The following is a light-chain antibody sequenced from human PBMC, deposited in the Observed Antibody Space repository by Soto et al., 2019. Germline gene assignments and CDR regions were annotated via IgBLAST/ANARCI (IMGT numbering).Light chain of an antibody. J-gene: IGKJ5*01. Sequence: EIVLTQSPGTLSLSPWERATLSCRATESVVSNYLAWYQLKPGQAPRLLIYDASSRATGIPARFSGSGSGTEFTLTISSLQSEDFAVYYCQQYNNWPTFGQGTRLEIK. V-gene: IGKV3-15*01. CDR2: DAS. CDR1: ESVVSN. CDR3: QQYNNWPT.